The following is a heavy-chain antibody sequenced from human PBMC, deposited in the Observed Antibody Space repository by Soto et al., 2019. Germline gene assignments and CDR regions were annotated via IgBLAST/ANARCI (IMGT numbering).Heavy chain of an antibody. Sequence: ASVKVSCKASGYTFTGYYMHWVRQAPGQGLEWMGWINPNSGGTNYAQKFQGWVTMTRDTSISTAYMELSRLRSDDTAVYYCAREVIAADGTCFDYWGQGTLVTVSS. J-gene: IGHJ4*02. CDR2: INPNSGGT. CDR1: GYTFTGYY. D-gene: IGHD6-13*01. V-gene: IGHV1-2*04. CDR3: AREVIAADGTCFDY.